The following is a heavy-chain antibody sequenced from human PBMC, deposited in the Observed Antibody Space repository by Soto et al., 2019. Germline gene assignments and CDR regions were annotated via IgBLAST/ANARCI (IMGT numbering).Heavy chain of an antibody. J-gene: IGHJ4*02. CDR2: IYYSGST. D-gene: IGHD2-15*01. CDR1: GGSISSSSYY. Sequence: QLQLQESGPGLVKPSETLSLTCTVSGGSISSSSYYWGWIRQPPGKGLEWIGSIYYSGSTYYNPSRKSRVTISVDTSKNQFSLKLSSVTAADTAVYYCARHTRCSGGSCYSRGEYFDYWGQGTLVTVSS. V-gene: IGHV4-39*01. CDR3: ARHTRCSGGSCYSRGEYFDY.